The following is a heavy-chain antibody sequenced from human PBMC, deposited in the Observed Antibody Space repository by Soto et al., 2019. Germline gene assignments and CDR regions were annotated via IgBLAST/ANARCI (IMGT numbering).Heavy chain of an antibody. CDR2: ISDSGGYT. CDR1: GFTFSSSA. Sequence: EVQLLESGGGLVQPGGSLRLSCAASGFTFSSSAMTWVRQAPGKGLEWVSSISDSGGYTPYAGSVKGRFTISRDNSKHRLYLQMNGLRVEDTAVYYCAGLVVAAIYDSWGQGTLVTVSS. J-gene: IGHJ4*02. CDR3: AGLVVAAIYDS. V-gene: IGHV3-23*01. D-gene: IGHD2-15*01.